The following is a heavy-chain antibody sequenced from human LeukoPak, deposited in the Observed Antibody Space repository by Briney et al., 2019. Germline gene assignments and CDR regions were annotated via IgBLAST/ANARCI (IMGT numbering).Heavy chain of an antibody. V-gene: IGHV3-11*01. Sequence: GSLRLSCAASGFTFSDYYMSWIRQAPGKGLEWVSYISSSGSTIYYADSVKGRFTISRDNAKNSLYLQMNSLRAEDTAVYYCARDRYYYYETAGDAFDIWGQGTMVTVSS. CDR1: GFTFSDYY. CDR2: ISSSGSTI. CDR3: ARDRYYYYETAGDAFDI. D-gene: IGHD3-22*01. J-gene: IGHJ3*02.